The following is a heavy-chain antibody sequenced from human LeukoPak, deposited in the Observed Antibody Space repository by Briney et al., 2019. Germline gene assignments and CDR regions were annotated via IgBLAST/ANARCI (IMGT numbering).Heavy chain of an antibody. J-gene: IGHJ4*02. CDR3: AGGFGFLIES. Sequence: PGGSLRLSCAASGFTFSTYYMAWVRQAPGKGLEWVANIKQGGSEKYYGGSVKGRFAISRDNARNSLYLQLESLRVDDTAVYFCAGGFGFLIESWGQGTLVTVSS. CDR2: IKQGGSEK. D-gene: IGHD3-10*01. V-gene: IGHV3-7*04. CDR1: GFTFSTYY.